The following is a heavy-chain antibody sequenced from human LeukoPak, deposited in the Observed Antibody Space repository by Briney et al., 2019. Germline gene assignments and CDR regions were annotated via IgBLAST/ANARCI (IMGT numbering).Heavy chain of an antibody. D-gene: IGHD3-3*01. Sequence: GGSLRLSCAASGFTFSSYGMHWVRQAPGKGLEWVAFIRYDGSNKYYADSVKGRFTISRDNSKNTLYLQMNSLRAEDTAVYYCAKDRRTIFGVPLWYMDVWGKGTTVTVSS. CDR2: IRYDGSNK. J-gene: IGHJ6*03. CDR1: GFTFSSYG. V-gene: IGHV3-30*02. CDR3: AKDRRTIFGVPLWYMDV.